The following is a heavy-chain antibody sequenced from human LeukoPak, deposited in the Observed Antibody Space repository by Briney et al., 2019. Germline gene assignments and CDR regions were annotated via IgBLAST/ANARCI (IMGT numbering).Heavy chain of an antibody. J-gene: IGHJ6*02. V-gene: IGHV4-59*01. CDR3: ARDGVVVDKGGMDV. CDR1: GGSMSYYY. D-gene: IGHD2-15*01. CDR2: IHYSGST. Sequence: SETLSLTCGVSGGSMSYYYWSWIRQAPGMGLERIGYIHYSGSTTYNPSLKSRVTMSVDTSKNEFSLKLRSVTAADTAVYFCARDGVVVDKGGMDVWGQGTTVIVSS.